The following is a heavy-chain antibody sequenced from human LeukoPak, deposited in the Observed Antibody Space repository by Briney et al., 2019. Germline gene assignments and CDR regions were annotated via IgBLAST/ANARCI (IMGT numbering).Heavy chain of an antibody. D-gene: IGHD5-18*01. CDR1: GYTFTSYD. V-gene: IGHV1-8*01. CDR3: EWVPEYSYGLERFFDY. Sequence: ASVKVSCKASGYTFTSYDINWVRQATGQGLEWMGWMNPNSGNTGYAQKFQGRVTMTRNTSISTAYMELSSLRSEDTAVYYCEWVPEYSYGLERFFDYWGQGTLVTVSS. CDR2: MNPNSGNT. J-gene: IGHJ4*02.